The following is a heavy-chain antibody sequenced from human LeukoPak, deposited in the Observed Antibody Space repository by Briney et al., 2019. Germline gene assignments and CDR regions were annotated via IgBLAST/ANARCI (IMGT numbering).Heavy chain of an antibody. CDR3: ARNRGGPSIVATIIGGFDY. CDR2: IFYSGST. Sequence: SETLSLTCTVSGGSISTSNYYWGWIRQPPGKGLEWIGNIFYSGSTYYSPSLKSRVTISVDTSKNQFSLKLSSVTAADTAVYYCARNRGGPSIVATIIGGFDYWGQGTLVTVSS. J-gene: IGHJ4*02. CDR1: GGSISTSNYY. V-gene: IGHV4-39*07. D-gene: IGHD5-12*01.